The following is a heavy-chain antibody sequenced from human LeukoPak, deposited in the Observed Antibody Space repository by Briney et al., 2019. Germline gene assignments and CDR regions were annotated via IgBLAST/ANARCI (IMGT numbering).Heavy chain of an antibody. CDR1: GFTFSSYE. CDR2: ISSSGNTI. D-gene: IGHD3-10*01. CDR3: ARGPITMVRGAPPNWFDP. Sequence: GGSLRLSCAASGFTFSSYEMNWVRQAPGKGLEWVSYISSSGNTIYYADSVKGRFTISRDNAKNSLYLQMNSLRAEDTAVYYCARGPITMVRGAPPNWFDPWGQGALVTVSS. V-gene: IGHV3-48*03. J-gene: IGHJ5*02.